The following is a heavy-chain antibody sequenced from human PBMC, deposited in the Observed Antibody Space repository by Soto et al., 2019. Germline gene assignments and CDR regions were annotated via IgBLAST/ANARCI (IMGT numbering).Heavy chain of an antibody. J-gene: IGHJ2*01. V-gene: IGHV4-30-2*01. D-gene: IGHD2-2*01. CDR2: IYHSGST. Sequence: QLQLQESGSGLVKPSQTLSLTCAVSGGSISSGGYSWSWIRQPPGKGLEWIGYIYHSGSTYYNPSLRSRVTIAVDRYKNQFSLKLSSVTAADTAVYYCARDLSGSRDWYFDLWGRGTLVTVSS. CDR3: ARDLSGSRDWYFDL. CDR1: GGSISSGGYS.